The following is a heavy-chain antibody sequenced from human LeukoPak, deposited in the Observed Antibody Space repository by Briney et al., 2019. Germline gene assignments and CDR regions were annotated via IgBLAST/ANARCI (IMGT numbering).Heavy chain of an antibody. J-gene: IGHJ4*02. Sequence: SESLSLTCAVYGGSFSGYYWSWIRQPPGKGLEWIGEINHSGSTNYNPSLKSRVTISVDTSKNQFSLKLSSATAADTAVYYCARATLYSPKHNVVLRYPRGSGGYFDYWGQGTLVTVSS. CDR1: GGSFSGYY. CDR3: ARATLYSPKHNVVLRYPRGSGGYFDY. V-gene: IGHV4-34*01. CDR2: INHSGST. D-gene: IGHD3-9*01.